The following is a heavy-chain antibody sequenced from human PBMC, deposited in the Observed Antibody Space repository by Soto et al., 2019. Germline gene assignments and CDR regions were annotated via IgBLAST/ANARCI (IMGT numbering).Heavy chain of an antibody. J-gene: IGHJ1*01. D-gene: IGHD3-22*01. CDR3: ATPYYYDSSGSLGF. Sequence: ASVKVSCKATGYTFSSYPMYWVRQAPGQRLEWMGRINAGNGNTDYSQKLHGRVTITWDTSASTAYMDVSSLKSEDTAVYYCATPYYYDSSGSLGFWGQGTLVTSPQ. CDR2: INAGNGNT. V-gene: IGHV1-3*01. CDR1: GYTFSSYP.